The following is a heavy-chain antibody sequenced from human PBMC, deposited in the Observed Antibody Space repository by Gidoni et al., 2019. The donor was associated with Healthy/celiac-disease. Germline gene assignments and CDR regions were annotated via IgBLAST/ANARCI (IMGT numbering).Heavy chain of an antibody. CDR2: ISYDGSNK. CDR3: ARDSGSRKRRGSYGAFDY. D-gene: IGHD5-18*01. CDR1: GFTFSSYA. V-gene: IGHV3-30-3*01. Sequence: QVQLVESGGGVVQPGRSLRLSCAASGFTFSSYAMHGVRQAPGKGLEWVAVISYDGSNKYDADSVKGRFTISRDNSKNTLYLQMNSLRAEDTAVYYCARDSGSRKRRGSYGAFDYWGQGTLVTVSS. J-gene: IGHJ4*02.